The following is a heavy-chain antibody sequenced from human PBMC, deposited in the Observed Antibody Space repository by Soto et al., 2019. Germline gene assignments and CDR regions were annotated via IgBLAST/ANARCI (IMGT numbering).Heavy chain of an antibody. CDR2: IYYSGST. D-gene: IGHD3-10*01. CDR3: ARDGYPYGSGSYYEILPVS. V-gene: IGHV4-59*01. Sequence: PSETLSLTCTVSGGSISSYYWSRIRQPPGKGLEWIGYIYYSGSTNYNPSLKSRVTISVDTSKNQFSLKLSSVTAADTAVYYCARDGYPYGSGSYYEILPVSWGQGTLVTVSS. J-gene: IGHJ4*02. CDR1: GGSISSYY.